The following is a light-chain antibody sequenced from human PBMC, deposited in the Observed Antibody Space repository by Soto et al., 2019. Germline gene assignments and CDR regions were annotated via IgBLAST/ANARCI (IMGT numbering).Light chain of an antibody. CDR1: QSVSSY. J-gene: IGKJ2*01. CDR2: DAS. CDR3: QQRSNWPPYT. Sequence: EIVLTQSPATLSLSPGERATLSCRASQSVSSYLAWYQQKPGQAPRLLIYDASNRATGIPARFSGSGSGTDFTLTSSSLEPEDFAVYYCQQRSNWPPYTFGQGTKLKI. V-gene: IGKV3-11*01.